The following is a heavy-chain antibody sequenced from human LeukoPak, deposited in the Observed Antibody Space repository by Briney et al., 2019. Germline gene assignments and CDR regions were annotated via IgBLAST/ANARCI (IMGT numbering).Heavy chain of an antibody. CDR2: ITGSGDNT. CDR3: ARYCTTTSCRFYYGMDV. J-gene: IGHJ6*02. Sequence: GGSLRLSCAASGFTFSSYGMSWVRQAPGKGLEWVSAITGSGDNTFHADSVKGRFTISRDNSKNTLFLQMNSLRADDTAVYYCARYCTTTSCRFYYGMDVWGQGTTVTDSS. V-gene: IGHV3-23*01. D-gene: IGHD2-2*01. CDR1: GFTFSSYG.